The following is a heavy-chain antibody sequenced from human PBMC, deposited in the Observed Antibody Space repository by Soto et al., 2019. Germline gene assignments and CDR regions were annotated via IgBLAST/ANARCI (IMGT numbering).Heavy chain of an antibody. CDR3: SKSRTKGGGYNWFGA. Sequence: PGESLKISCKGSGYSFTSYWIGWVRQMPGKGLEWMGIIYPGDSDTRYSPSFQGQVTISADKSISTAYLQWSSLKASDTAMYYCSKSRTKGGGYNWFGAWGQGTLVTVSS. V-gene: IGHV5-51*01. CDR1: GYSFTSYW. J-gene: IGHJ5*02. CDR2: IYPGDSDT. D-gene: IGHD2-8*01.